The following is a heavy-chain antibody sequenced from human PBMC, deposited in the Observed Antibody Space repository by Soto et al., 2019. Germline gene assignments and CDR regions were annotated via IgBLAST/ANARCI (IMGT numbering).Heavy chain of an antibody. D-gene: IGHD1-7*01. CDR3: ARDREYNWNYVGYYYYGMDV. Sequence: EVQLVESGGGLVKPGGSLRLSCAASGFTFSSYSMNWVRQAPGKGLEWVSSISSSSSYIYYADSVKGRFTISRDNPKNSLSLQMNSLRAEDMAVYYCARDREYNWNYVGYYYYGMDVWGQGTTVTVSS. CDR1: GFTFSSYS. J-gene: IGHJ6*02. V-gene: IGHV3-21*01. CDR2: ISSSSSYI.